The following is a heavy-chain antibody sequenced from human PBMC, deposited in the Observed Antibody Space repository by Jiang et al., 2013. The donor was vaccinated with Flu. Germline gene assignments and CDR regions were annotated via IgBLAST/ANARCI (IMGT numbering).Heavy chain of an antibody. CDR3: AKDSSRSSTFGSFDY. V-gene: IGHV3-23*01. CDR2: ISGSGGST. Sequence: RLSCAASGFTFSSYAMSWVRQAPREGLEWVSAISGSGGSTYYADSVKGRFTISRDNSKNTLYLQMNSLRAEDTAVYYCAKDSSRSSTFGSFDYWGQGTLVTVSS. CDR1: GFTFSSYA. J-gene: IGHJ4*02. D-gene: IGHD3-10*01.